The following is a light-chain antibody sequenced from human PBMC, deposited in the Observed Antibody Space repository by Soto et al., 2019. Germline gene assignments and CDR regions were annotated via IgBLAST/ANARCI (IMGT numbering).Light chain of an antibody. J-gene: IGLJ3*02. CDR2: EVS. Sequence: QSVLTQPPSASGSPGQSVTISCTGTSSDVGGYNYVSWYQQHPGKAPKLMIYEVSKRPSGVPDRFSGSKSGNTASLTVSGLQAEDEADDYCSSYAGSIWVFGGGTKLTVL. V-gene: IGLV2-8*01. CDR3: SSYAGSIWV. CDR1: SSDVGGYNY.